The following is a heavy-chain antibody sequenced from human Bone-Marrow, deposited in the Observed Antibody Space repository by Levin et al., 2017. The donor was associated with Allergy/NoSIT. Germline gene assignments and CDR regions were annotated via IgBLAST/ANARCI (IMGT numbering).Heavy chain of an antibody. V-gene: IGHV3-49*04. Sequence: PGGSLRLSCTASGFTFGDYAMSWVRQAPGKGLEWVGFIRSKAYGGTTEYAASVKGRFTISRDDSKSIAYLQMNSLKTEDTAVYYCTRVPSGYEFDYWGQGTLVTVSS. CDR2: IRSKAYGGTT. CDR3: TRVPSGYEFDY. CDR1: GFTFGDYA. J-gene: IGHJ4*02. D-gene: IGHD5-12*01.